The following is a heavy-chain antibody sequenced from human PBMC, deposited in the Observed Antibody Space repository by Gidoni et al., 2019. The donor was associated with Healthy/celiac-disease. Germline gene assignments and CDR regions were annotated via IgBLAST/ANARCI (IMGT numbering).Heavy chain of an antibody. Sequence: QVQLVQSGAEVKKPGASVQVSCTASGYSFTSYYLHWVRQAPGQGLEWMGIINPSGGSTSYAQKFQGRVTMTRDKSTSTVYMELSSLRSEDTAVYYCARDPCSGGSCYSVDYWGQGTLVTVSS. CDR1: GYSFTSYY. J-gene: IGHJ4*02. D-gene: IGHD2-15*01. V-gene: IGHV1-46*01. CDR3: ARDPCSGGSCYSVDY. CDR2: INPSGGST.